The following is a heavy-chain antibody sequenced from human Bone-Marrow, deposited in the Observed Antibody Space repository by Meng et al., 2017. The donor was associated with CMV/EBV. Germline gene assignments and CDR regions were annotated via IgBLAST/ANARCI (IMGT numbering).Heavy chain of an antibody. CDR2: INTNTGNP. Sequence: SCKASGYTFTNYAIHWVRQAPGQGLEWVGWINTNTGNPTYAQGFTGRFVFSLDTSVSTAYLQISSLKAEDTAVYYCARVSSSGAFDPWGQGTLVTVSS. CDR1: GYTFTNYA. J-gene: IGHJ5*02. V-gene: IGHV7-4-1*02. CDR3: ARVSSSGAFDP. D-gene: IGHD7-27*01.